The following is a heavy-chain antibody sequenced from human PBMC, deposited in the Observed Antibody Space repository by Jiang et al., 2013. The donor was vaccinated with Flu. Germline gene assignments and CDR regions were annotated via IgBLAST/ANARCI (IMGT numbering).Heavy chain of an antibody. D-gene: IGHD3-22*01. J-gene: IGHJ4*02. CDR2: IIPIFGTA. Sequence: QLVESGAEVKKPGSSVKVSCKASGGTFSSYAISWVRQAPGQGLEWMGGIIPIFGTANYAQKFQGRVTITADESTSTAYMELSSLRSEDTAVYYCARRGDYYYDSSGYLFDFWGQGTLVTVSS. CDR3: ARRGDYYYDSSGYLFDF. V-gene: IGHV1-69*01. CDR1: GGTFSSYA.